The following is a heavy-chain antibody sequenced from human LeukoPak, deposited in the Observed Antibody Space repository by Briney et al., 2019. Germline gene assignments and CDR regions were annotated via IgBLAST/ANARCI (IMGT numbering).Heavy chain of an antibody. CDR2: ISGSSDYI. D-gene: IGHD3-10*01. J-gene: IGHJ6*02. V-gene: IGHV3-21*01. CDR3: ARDTRSSYSYYGMDV. Sequence: PGGSLRLSCAASGFAFSSYEMNWVRQAPGKGLEWVSSISGSSDYIYYADSVKGRFTISRDNAKKSLFLQMNSLRAEDTAVYHCARDTRSSYSYYGMDVWGQGTTVTVSS. CDR1: GFAFSSYE.